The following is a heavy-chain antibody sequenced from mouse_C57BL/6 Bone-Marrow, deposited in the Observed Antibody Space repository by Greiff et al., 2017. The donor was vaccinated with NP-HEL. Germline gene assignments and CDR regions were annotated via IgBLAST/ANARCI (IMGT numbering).Heavy chain of an antibody. J-gene: IGHJ3*01. V-gene: IGHV2-3*01. CDR1: GFSLTSYG. D-gene: IGHD4-1*01. Sequence: VQLQQSGPGLVAPSQSLSISCTVSGFSLTSYGVSWVRQPPGKGLEWLGVIWGDGSISKDNSKSQVFLKLNSLQTDDTATYYCAKPIELGPWFAYWGQGTLVTVSA. CDR2: IWGDG. CDR3: AKPIELGPWFAY.